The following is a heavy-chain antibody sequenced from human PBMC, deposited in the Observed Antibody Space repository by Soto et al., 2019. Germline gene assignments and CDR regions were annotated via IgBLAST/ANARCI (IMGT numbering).Heavy chain of an antibody. D-gene: IGHD3-3*01. J-gene: IGHJ4*02. CDR3: ADFWSGIDY. Sequence: RRLSCAASGFTFSSYAMSWVRQAPGKGLEWVSAISGSGGSTYYADSVKGRFTISRDNSKNTLYLQMNSLRAEDTAVYYCADFWSGIDYWGQGTLVTVSS. CDR2: ISGSGGST. V-gene: IGHV3-23*01. CDR1: GFTFSSYA.